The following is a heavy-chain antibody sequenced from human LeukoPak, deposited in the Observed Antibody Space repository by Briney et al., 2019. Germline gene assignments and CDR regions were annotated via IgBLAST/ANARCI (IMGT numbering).Heavy chain of an antibody. CDR2: ISGSGSAI. CDR1: VFIFNSYE. J-gene: IGHJ4*02. V-gene: IGHV3-48*03. Sequence: PGGSLRLSCSASVFIFNSYEINCVRQGPGKGREWVSYISGSGSAIYYAYSVKGRLTMSRYNGKNSLDLQMMSLRAEDTAVYYCARWDYWGQGTLVTVSS. CDR3: ARWDY.